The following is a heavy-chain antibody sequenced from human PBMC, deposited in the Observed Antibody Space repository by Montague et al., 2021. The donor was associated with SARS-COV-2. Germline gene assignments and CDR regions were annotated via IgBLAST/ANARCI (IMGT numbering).Heavy chain of an antibody. J-gene: IGHJ4*02. CDR1: GFTFSRHW. V-gene: IGHV3-7*01. D-gene: IGHD3-3*01. CDR3: ARAPFWSGPYDS. Sequence: SLRLSCAASGFTFSRHWLTWVRQAPGKGLDWVANIKEDGSEQYYXDSVKGRFTISRDNAKNSLFLQMNSLRVEDTAVYFCARAPFWSGPYDSWGQGALVTVSS. CDR2: IKEDGSEQ.